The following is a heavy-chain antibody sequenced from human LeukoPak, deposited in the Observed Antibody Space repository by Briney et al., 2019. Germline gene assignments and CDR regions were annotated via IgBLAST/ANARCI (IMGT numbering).Heavy chain of an antibody. D-gene: IGHD6-19*01. J-gene: IGHJ4*02. CDR3: ARVWGSGWYFDY. CDR1: GGSIVSYY. Sequence: SETLSLTCTVSGGSIVSYYWSWIRQPPGKGLEWIGYMYYSGGINYNPSLKSRVTISADTSKNQFSLKLSSVTAADTAVYYCARVWGSGWYFDYWGQGTLVTVSS. CDR2: MYYSGGI. V-gene: IGHV4-59*01.